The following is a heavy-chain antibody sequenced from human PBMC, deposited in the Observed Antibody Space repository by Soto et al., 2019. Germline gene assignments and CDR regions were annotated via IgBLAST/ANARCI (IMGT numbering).Heavy chain of an antibody. D-gene: IGHD3-10*01. CDR1: GGSISSGGYY. CDR3: ATLNMVRGALWSYYGMDV. V-gene: IGHV4-31*01. J-gene: IGHJ6*02. Sequence: QVQLQESGPGLVKPSQTLSLTCTVSGGSISSGGYYWSWISQHPGNGLEWIGYIYYSGSTYYNPSPKCLVTISVDTSKIQFSLRLSSVTAEDTAVYYCATLNMVRGALWSYYGMDVWGQGNTVTVSS. CDR2: IYYSGST.